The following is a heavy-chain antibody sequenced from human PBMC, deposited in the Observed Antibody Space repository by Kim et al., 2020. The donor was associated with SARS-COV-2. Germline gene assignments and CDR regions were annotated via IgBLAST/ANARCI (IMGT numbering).Heavy chain of an antibody. J-gene: IGHJ6*02. Sequence: SETLSLTCTVSGGSISSSSYYWGWIRQPPGKGLEWIGSIYYSGSTYYNPSLKGRVTISVDTSKNQFSLKLSSVTAADTAVYYCARQKAFITIFGVVITDGMDVWGQGTTVTVSS. V-gene: IGHV4-39*01. CDR1: GGSISSSSYY. D-gene: IGHD3-3*01. CDR2: IYYSGST. CDR3: ARQKAFITIFGVVITDGMDV.